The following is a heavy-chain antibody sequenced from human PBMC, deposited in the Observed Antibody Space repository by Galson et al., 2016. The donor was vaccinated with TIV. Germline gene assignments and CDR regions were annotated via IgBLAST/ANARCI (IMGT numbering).Heavy chain of an antibody. D-gene: IGHD6-13*01. CDR2: IIPILGII. Sequence: SVKVSCKASGGTFINHAFTWVRQAPGQGLEWMGGIIPILGIINYAQKFQGRVTISADKSTDTVYMELPSLRSDDTAVYFGARRSQLKVAAGFDFWGQGTLVTVSS. J-gene: IGHJ4*02. CDR1: GGTFINHA. CDR3: ARRSQLKVAAGFDF. V-gene: IGHV1-69*10.